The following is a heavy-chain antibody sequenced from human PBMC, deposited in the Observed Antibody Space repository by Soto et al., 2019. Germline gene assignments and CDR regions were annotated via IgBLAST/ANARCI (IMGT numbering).Heavy chain of an antibody. Sequence: KPSETLSLTCIVSGASISSRSSYWGWIRQPPGKGLEWVGTFYSGSTYNNPSLKSRVTISVDTSKNQFSLKLSSVAAEDTAIYYCATTRGIAVGGSFDHWGQGTLVTV. CDR2: FYSGST. CDR1: GASISSRSSY. CDR3: ATTRGIAVGGSFDH. V-gene: IGHV4-39*01. J-gene: IGHJ5*02. D-gene: IGHD6-13*01.